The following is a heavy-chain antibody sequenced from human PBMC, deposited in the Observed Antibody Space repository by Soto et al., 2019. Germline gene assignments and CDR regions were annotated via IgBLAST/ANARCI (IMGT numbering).Heavy chain of an antibody. Sequence: PSETLSLTCSVSGDSVSSGDYYWSWIRQPPGKGLERIGHVYFSGSTNYIPSLKSRLTMSVDTAKSQFSLKLNSVTAADTAVYYCARIPVDTYMIYWSDPWGQGTQVTVSS. CDR1: GDSVSSGDYY. CDR2: VYFSGST. J-gene: IGHJ5*02. D-gene: IGHD3-16*01. V-gene: IGHV4-61*08. CDR3: ARIPVDTYMIYWSDP.